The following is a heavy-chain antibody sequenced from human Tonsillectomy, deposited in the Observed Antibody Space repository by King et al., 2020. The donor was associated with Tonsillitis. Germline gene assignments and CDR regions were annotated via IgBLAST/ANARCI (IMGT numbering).Heavy chain of an antibody. Sequence: QLVQSGAEVKKPGESLKISCKVSGYNFTSYWIGWVRQMPGKGLEWMGIIYPGDSDTRYSPSFQGQVTMSVDKSISIAYLQWSSLKASDSAMYYCARTSSSWLGWFDAWGQGTLVTVSS. D-gene: IGHD2-2*01. CDR3: ARTSSSWLGWFDA. V-gene: IGHV5-51*03. CDR2: IYPGDSDT. CDR1: GYNFTSYW. J-gene: IGHJ5*02.